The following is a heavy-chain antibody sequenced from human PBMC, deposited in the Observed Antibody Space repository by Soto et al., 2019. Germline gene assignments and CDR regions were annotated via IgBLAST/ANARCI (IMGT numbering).Heavy chain of an antibody. Sequence: SETLSLTCTVSGGSISSYYWSWIRQPPGKGLEWIGYIYYSGSTNYNPSLKSRVTISVDTSKNQFSLKLSSVTAADTAVYYCARATTYNWNYALDYWGQGTLVTVSS. J-gene: IGHJ4*02. CDR1: GGSISSYY. V-gene: IGHV4-59*01. D-gene: IGHD1-7*01. CDR3: ARATTYNWNYALDY. CDR2: IYYSGST.